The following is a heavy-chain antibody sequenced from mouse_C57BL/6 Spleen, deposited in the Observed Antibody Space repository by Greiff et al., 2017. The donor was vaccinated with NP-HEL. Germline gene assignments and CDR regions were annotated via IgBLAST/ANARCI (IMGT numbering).Heavy chain of an antibody. J-gene: IGHJ3*01. V-gene: IGHV5-4*01. CDR1: GFTFSSYA. CDR3: AREGSGYPFAY. Sequence: EVKVVESGGGLVKPGGSLKLSCAASGFTFSSYAMSWVRQTPEKRLERVATISDGGSYTYYPDNVKGRFTISRDNAKNNLYLQLSHLKSEDTAMYYCAREGSGYPFAYWGQGTLVTVSA. CDR2: ISDGGSYT. D-gene: IGHD3-2*02.